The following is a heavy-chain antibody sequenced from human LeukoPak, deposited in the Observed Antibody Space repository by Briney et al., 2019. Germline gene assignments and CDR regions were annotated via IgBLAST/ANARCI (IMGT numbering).Heavy chain of an antibody. Sequence: GSSVKVSCKASGGTLSSYAISWVRQAPGQGLEWMGRIIPIFGTANYAQKFQGRVTITTDESTSTAYMELSSLRSEDTAVYYCASSGDSSSWSAPFDYWGQGTLVTVSS. V-gene: IGHV1-69*05. CDR3: ASSGDSSSWSAPFDY. CDR2: IIPIFGTA. CDR1: GGTLSSYA. D-gene: IGHD6-13*01. J-gene: IGHJ4*02.